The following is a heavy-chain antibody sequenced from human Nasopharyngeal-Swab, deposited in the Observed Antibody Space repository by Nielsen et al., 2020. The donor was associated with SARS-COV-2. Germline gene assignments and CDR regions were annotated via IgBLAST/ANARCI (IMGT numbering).Heavy chain of an antibody. CDR3: ARPGYSSGWYVG. CDR2: IYYSGST. CDR1: GGSISSSSYY. Sequence: SETLSLTCTVSGGSISSSSYYWGWIHQPPGKGLEWIGSIYYSGSTYYNPSLKSRVTISVDTSKNQFSLKLSSVTAADTAVFYCARPGYSSGWYVGWGQGTLVTVSS. D-gene: IGHD6-19*01. J-gene: IGHJ4*02. V-gene: IGHV4-39*01.